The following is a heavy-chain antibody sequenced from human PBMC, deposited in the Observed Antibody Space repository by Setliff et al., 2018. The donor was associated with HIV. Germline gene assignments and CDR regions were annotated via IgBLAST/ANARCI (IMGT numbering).Heavy chain of an antibody. CDR3: ARVPNWGEAPFAFDV. CDR2: IFGSGIT. Sequence: KSSETLSLTCTLSGFSISSDGFYWNWIRQRPGKGLEWIGYIFGSGITYYNPSLKSRLKISIATSANQFSVELSSVTAADTALYFCARVPNWGEAPFAFDVWGLGTMVTVSS. J-gene: IGHJ3*01. D-gene: IGHD7-27*01. CDR1: GFSISSDGFY. V-gene: IGHV4-31*03.